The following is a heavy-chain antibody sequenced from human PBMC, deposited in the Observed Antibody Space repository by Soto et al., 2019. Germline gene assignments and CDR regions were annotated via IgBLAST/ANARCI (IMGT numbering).Heavy chain of an antibody. CDR1: GFTFSSYG. D-gene: IGHD3-22*01. V-gene: IGHV3-33*01. CDR3: ARATYDSSGYVDAFDI. Sequence: QVQLVESGGGVVQPGRSLRLSCAASGFTFSSYGMHWVRQAPGKGLEWVAVIWYDGSNKYYADSVKGRFTISRDNSKNPLYLQMNSLRAEDTAVYYCARATYDSSGYVDAFDIWGQGTMVTVSS. J-gene: IGHJ3*02. CDR2: IWYDGSNK.